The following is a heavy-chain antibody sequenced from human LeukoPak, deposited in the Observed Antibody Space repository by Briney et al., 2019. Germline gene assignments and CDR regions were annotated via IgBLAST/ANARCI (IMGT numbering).Heavy chain of an antibody. J-gene: IGHJ4*02. CDR3: AKGTGYTSSSGSVLDY. CDR1: GFTFSSSA. V-gene: IGHV3-23*01. Sequence: TGGSLRLSCVASGFTFSSSAMTWVRQAPGKGLEWVSAISGGGGSTYYADSVRGRFTISRDNSRDTLPLQMHSLRAEDTAVYYCAKGTGYTSSSGSVLDYWGQGTLVTVSS. CDR2: ISGGGGST. D-gene: IGHD6-6*01.